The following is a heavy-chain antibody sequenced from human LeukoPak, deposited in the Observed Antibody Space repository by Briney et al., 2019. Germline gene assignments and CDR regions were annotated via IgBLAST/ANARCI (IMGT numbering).Heavy chain of an antibody. J-gene: IGHJ4*02. D-gene: IGHD6-6*01. CDR3: AGLTTYSSSSEVDY. Sequence: SVKVSCKASGGTFSSYAISWVRQAPGQGLEWMGGIIPIFGTANYAQKFQGRVTITADESTSTAYMELSSLRSEDTAVYYCAGLTTYSSSSEVDYWGQGTLVTVSS. CDR1: GGTFSSYA. V-gene: IGHV1-69*13. CDR2: IIPIFGTA.